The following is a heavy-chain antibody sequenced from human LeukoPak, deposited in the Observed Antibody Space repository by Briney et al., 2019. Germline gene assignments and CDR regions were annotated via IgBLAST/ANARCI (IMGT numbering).Heavy chain of an antibody. J-gene: IGHJ4*02. D-gene: IGHD3-10*01. Sequence: GGSLRLSCAASGFTFSSYWMNWARQAPGKGLEWVASINHNGNVNYYVDSVKGRFTISRDNAKNSLYLQMSNLRAEDTAVYYCARFGGGLDHWGQGTLVTVSS. V-gene: IGHV3-7*03. CDR1: GFTFSSYW. CDR3: ARFGGGLDH. CDR2: INHNGNVN.